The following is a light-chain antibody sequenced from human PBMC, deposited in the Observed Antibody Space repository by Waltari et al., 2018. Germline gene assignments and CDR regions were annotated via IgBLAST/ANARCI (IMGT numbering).Light chain of an antibody. CDR3: AAWDDSLSGRV. Sequence: QSVLTQPPSASGTPGQGVTLSCSGRRSNIGSNYVYWYHQLPGTAPKLLIYRNNQRPSGVPDRFSGSKSGTSASLAISGLRSEDEADYYCAAWDDSLSGRVFGGGTKLTVL. CDR2: RNN. V-gene: IGLV1-47*01. CDR1: RSNIGSNY. J-gene: IGLJ3*02.